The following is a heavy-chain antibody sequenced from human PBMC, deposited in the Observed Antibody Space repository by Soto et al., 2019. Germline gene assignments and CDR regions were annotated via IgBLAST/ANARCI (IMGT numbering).Heavy chain of an antibody. CDR2: ISYDGGLQ. J-gene: IGHJ4*02. V-gene: IGHV3-30*03. CDR1: GFTFTSYG. Sequence: QAHLVESGGGVVQPGRSLRLSCAASGFTFTSYGMHWVRQAPGTRLEWVAVISYDGGLQHYADSVKGRFTISRDNSKNMVLLKRNSLRAEDTAVYYCVSDRGYGHASAPYSWGQGTLFSVSS. CDR3: VSDRGYGHASAPYS. D-gene: IGHD5-18*01.